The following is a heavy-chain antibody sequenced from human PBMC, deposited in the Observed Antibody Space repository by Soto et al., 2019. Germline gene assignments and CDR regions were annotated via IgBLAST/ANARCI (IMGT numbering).Heavy chain of an antibody. CDR3: SRGLGGCSRRNCYSSLDV. J-gene: IGHJ6*02. CDR1: GSSIGSYH. CDR2: IYYSGTT. D-gene: IGHD2-15*01. V-gene: IGHV4-59*01. Sequence: PSETLSLTCTVSGSSIGSYHWNWIRQSPGRGLEWIGNIYYSGTTNYNPSLKSRVVISVDTSNNQFSLRLSSVTAADTAVYYCSRGLGGCSRRNCYSSLDVWGQGTTVTVSS.